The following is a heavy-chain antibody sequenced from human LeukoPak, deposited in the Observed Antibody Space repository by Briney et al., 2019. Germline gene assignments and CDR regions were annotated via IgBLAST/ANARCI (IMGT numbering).Heavy chain of an antibody. J-gene: IGHJ6*04. CDR3: AELGITMIGGV. V-gene: IGHV3-23*01. CDR1: GFTFSSYA. D-gene: IGHD3-10*02. Sequence: GGSLRLSCAASGFTFSSYAMSWVRQAPGKGLEWVSTISGSGGRTYYADSVKGRFTISRDNSKNTLYLQMNSLRAEDTAVYYCAELGITMIGGVWGKGTTVTISS. CDR2: ISGSGGRT.